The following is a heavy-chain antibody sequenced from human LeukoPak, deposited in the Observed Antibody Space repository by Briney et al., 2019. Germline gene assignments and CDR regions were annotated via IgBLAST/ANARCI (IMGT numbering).Heavy chain of an antibody. J-gene: IGHJ6*04. CDR3: AELGITMIGGV. CDR1: GFSFSTYS. Sequence: PGGSLRLSCKASGFSFSTYSMNWVRQAPGKGLEWVSYISSNGSTIYYADSVKGRFTISRDNAKNSLYLQMNSLRAEDTAVYYCAELGITMIGGVWGKGTTVTISS. D-gene: IGHD3-10*02. V-gene: IGHV3-48*04. CDR2: ISSNGSTI.